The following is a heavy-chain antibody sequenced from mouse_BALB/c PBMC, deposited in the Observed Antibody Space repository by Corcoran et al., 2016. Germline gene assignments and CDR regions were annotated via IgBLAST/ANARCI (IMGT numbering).Heavy chain of an antibody. CDR1: GFSLSTSGMG. J-gene: IGHJ4*01. Sequence: QVTLKESGPGILQPSQTLSLTCSFSGFSLSTSGMGVSWIRQPSGKGLEWLAHIYWDDDKRYNPSLKSRLTISKDTSSNQVFLKITSVDTADTATDYCARRKRGYAMDYWGQGTSVTVSS. V-gene: IGHV8-12*01. CDR3: ARRKRGYAMDY. CDR2: IYWDDDK.